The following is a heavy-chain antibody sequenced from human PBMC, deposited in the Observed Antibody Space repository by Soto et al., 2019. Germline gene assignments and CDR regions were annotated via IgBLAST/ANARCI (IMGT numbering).Heavy chain of an antibody. CDR1: GYTFSSYA. CDR2: INAGNGNT. D-gene: IGHD3-10*01. J-gene: IGHJ4*02. CDR3: ARGGPPIDY. V-gene: IGHV1-3*05. Sequence: QVQLVQSGAEEKKPGASVKVSCKASGYTFSSYAMHWVRQAPGQRLEWMGWINAGNGNTKYSQKFQSRVTITRDTSASTAYMELSSLRSEETAVYYCARGGPPIDYWGQGTLVTVSS.